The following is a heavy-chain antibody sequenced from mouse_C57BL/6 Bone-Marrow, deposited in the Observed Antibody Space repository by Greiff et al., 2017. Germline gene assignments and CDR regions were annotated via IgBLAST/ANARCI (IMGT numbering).Heavy chain of an antibody. CDR3: TTGVYYWDFDV. Sequence: VQLQQSGAELVRPGASVKLSCTASGFNIKDDYMHWVKQRPEQGLEWIGWIDPENGDTEYASKFQGKATITADTSSNTAYLQLSSLTSEDTAVYYWTTGVYYWDFDVWGTGTTVTVSS. D-gene: IGHD1-3*01. CDR1: GFNIKDDY. CDR2: IDPENGDT. V-gene: IGHV14-4*01. J-gene: IGHJ1*03.